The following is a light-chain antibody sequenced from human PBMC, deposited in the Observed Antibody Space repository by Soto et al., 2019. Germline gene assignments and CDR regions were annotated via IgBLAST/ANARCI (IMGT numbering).Light chain of an antibody. J-gene: IGLJ3*02. CDR1: SSDVGGYNY. CDR3: SSYTSSSTLV. CDR2: VVS. V-gene: IGLV2-14*01. Sequence: QSALTQPASVSGSPGQSITISCTGTSSDVGGYNYVSWYQHHPGKAPKLIIYVVSNRPSGVSYRFSGSKSGNSASLTISGLQAEDEADYYCSSYTSSSTLVFGGGTKVTVL.